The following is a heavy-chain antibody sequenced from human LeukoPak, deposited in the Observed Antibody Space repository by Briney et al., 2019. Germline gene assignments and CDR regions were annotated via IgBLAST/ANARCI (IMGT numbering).Heavy chain of an antibody. V-gene: IGHV4-34*12. CDR1: GYSLTNHY. CDR2: VLHTGGT. D-gene: IGHD2-2*01. Sequence: SETLSLTCAVYGYSLTNHYWIWIRQPPGKGLEWVGEVLHTGGTNYNPSLKSRVTISVDTSKNQFFLRLTSVTAADTAVYYCARGPAAIHPWGPGTLVTVSS. CDR3: ARGPAAIHP. J-gene: IGHJ5*02.